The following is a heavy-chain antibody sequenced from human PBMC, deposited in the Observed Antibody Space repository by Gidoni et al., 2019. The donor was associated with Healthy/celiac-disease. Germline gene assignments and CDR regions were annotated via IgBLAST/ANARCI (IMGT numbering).Heavy chain of an antibody. J-gene: IGHJ4*02. Sequence: QVQLVESGGGVVQPGRSLRLSCAASGFTFSKYGMHWVRQAPGKGLEWVAVVWYDGSKKYYADSVKGRFTISRDKSKNTLYLQMNSLRAEDTAVYYCARDREPEYYFDYGGQGTLVTVSS. CDR2: VWYDGSKK. V-gene: IGHV3-33*01. D-gene: IGHD1-26*01. CDR1: GFTFSKYG. CDR3: ARDREPEYYFDY.